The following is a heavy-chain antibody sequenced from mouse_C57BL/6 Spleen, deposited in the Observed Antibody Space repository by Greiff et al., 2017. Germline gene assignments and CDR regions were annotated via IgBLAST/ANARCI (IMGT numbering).Heavy chain of an antibody. CDR3: ARYLGSYWYFDV. CDR2: IRNKANGYTT. Sequence: EVQLQQSGGGLVQPGGSLSLSCAASGFTFTDYYMSWVRQPPGKALEWLGFIRNKANGYTTEYSASVKGRFTISRDNSQSSLYLQMNALGAEDSATYYCARYLGSYWYFDVWGTGTTVTVSS. V-gene: IGHV7-3*01. D-gene: IGHD4-1*01. CDR1: GFTFTDYY. J-gene: IGHJ1*03.